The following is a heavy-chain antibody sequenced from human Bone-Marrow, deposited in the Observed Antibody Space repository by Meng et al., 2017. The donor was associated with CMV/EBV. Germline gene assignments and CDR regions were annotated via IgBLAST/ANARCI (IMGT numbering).Heavy chain of an antibody. CDR3: AKGEQGYDFWSGYTPLYGY. CDR1: GFTFSSYA. CDR2: ISYDGSNK. J-gene: IGHJ4*02. V-gene: IGHV3-30-3*01. D-gene: IGHD3-3*01. Sequence: GESLKISCAASGFTFSSYAMHWVRQAPGKGLEWVAVISYDGSNKYYADSVKGRFTISRDNSKNTLYLQMNSLRAEDTAVYYCAKGEQGYDFWSGYTPLYGYWGQGTLVTVSS.